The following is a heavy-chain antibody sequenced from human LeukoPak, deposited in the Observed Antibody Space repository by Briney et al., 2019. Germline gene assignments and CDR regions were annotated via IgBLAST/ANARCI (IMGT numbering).Heavy chain of an antibody. Sequence: GGSLRLSCAASGFTFSSHQMSWVRQTPGKGLEGVAHIKEDGSEKYYVDSVKVRFTIYRDNAKNSLYLQVNSLRSEDTAVYYCARDEVTYWGQGILVTVSS. CDR3: ARDEVTY. J-gene: IGHJ4*02. CDR1: GFTFSSHQ. CDR2: IKEDGSEK. V-gene: IGHV3-7*01.